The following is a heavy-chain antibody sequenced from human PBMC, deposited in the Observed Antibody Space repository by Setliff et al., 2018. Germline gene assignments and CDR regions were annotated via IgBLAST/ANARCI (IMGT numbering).Heavy chain of an antibody. D-gene: IGHD2-21*01. CDR2: IYHSGSI. Sequence: SETLSLTCTVSGGSISSSNWWTWVRQPPGKGLEWIGEIYHSGSINYNPSLKSRVAMSVDKSKNQFSLKLTSVTAADTAVCYCARGLEGEDYFYYMDVWGKGNTVTVSS. CDR1: GGSISSSNW. CDR3: ARGLEGEDYFYYMDV. J-gene: IGHJ6*03. V-gene: IGHV4-4*02.